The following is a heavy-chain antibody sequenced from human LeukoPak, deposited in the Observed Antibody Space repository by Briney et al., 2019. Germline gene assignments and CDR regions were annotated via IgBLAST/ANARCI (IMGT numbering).Heavy chain of an antibody. Sequence: GGSLRLSCAASGFSFGTYAMSWVRQAPGKGLEWVSSISDSGGYTFYADSVKGRFTISRDNSKNTVYLQMNSLRAEDTAVYYCAKGGSYRSQPYFDYWGQGTPVTVSS. CDR2: ISDSGGYT. J-gene: IGHJ4*02. D-gene: IGHD3-16*02. CDR3: AKGGSYRSQPYFDY. CDR1: GFSFGTYA. V-gene: IGHV3-23*01.